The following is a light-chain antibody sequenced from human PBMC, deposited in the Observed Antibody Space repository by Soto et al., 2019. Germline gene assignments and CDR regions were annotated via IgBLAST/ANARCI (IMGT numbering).Light chain of an antibody. J-gene: IGKJ3*01. Sequence: EIVLTQSPATLSLSPGERATLSCRASQSVSSSLAWYQQKPGQAPRLLIYDASNRATGIPARFSGSGSGTDFTLTISSLEPEDFAVYYCLQRSNWPRTFGPGTKVVIK. V-gene: IGKV3-11*01. CDR3: LQRSNWPRT. CDR2: DAS. CDR1: QSVSSS.